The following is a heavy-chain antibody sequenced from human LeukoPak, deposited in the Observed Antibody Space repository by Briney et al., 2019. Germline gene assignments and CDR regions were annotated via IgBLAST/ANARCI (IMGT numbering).Heavy chain of an antibody. CDR2: INHSGST. D-gene: IGHD3-10*01. CDR1: RGSFSGYY. Sequence: PSETLSLTCAVYRGSFSGYYWSWIRQPPGKGLEWIGEINHSGSTNYNPSLKSRVTISVDTSKNQFSLKLSSVTAADTAVYYCARGQSYVRYYYGSGSYYNLFDYWGQRTLVTVFS. V-gene: IGHV4-34*01. CDR3: ARGQSYVRYYYGSGSYYNLFDY. J-gene: IGHJ4*02.